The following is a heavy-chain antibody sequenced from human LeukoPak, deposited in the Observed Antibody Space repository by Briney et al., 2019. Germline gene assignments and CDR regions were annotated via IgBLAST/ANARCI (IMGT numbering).Heavy chain of an antibody. V-gene: IGHV4-61*02. D-gene: IGHD3-10*01. Sequence: SSQTLSLTCTVSGGSISSGSYYWSWIRQPAGKGLEWIGRIYTSGSTNYNPSLKSRVTISVDTSKNQFSLKLSSATAADTAVYYCGRGADYWGQGTLVTVSS. CDR3: GRGADY. CDR2: IYTSGST. J-gene: IGHJ4*02. CDR1: GGSISSGSYY.